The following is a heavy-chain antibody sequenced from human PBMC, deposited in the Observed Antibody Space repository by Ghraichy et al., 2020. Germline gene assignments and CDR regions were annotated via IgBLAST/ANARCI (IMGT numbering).Heavy chain of an antibody. D-gene: IGHD4-23*01. CDR2: ITSSSRSI. J-gene: IGHJ6*02. CDR1: GFTFGSYN. V-gene: IGHV3-48*02. CDR3: ARASTVVRFYYNDGMDV. Sequence: GGSLRLSCVGSGFTFGSYNMNWVRQSPGKGLEWVAYITSSSRSIFYADSVKGRFTISRDNAKNSLSLQMNGLRDEDTAIYYCARASTVVRFYYNDGMDVWGQGTTGTVSS.